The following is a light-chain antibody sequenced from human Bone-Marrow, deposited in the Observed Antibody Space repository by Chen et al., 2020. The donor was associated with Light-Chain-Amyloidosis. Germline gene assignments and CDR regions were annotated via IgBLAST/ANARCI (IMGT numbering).Light chain of an antibody. CDR2: AVS. CDR3: SSFTSSSSYV. J-gene: IGLJ1*01. Sequence: QSALTQPASVSGSPGQSLPISCTGTSGDVGTYNYVSWYQQPPGKAPKVMIYAVSNRPSGVSNRFSGSKSGNTASLTISGLQAEDEADYYCSSFTSSSSYVFGPGTKVTVL. V-gene: IGLV2-14*01. CDR1: SGDVGTYNY.